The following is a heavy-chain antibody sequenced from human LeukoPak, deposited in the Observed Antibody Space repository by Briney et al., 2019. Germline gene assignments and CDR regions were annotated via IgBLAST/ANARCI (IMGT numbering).Heavy chain of an antibody. CDR3: ARDWGNWDFDY. D-gene: IGHD1-1*01. V-gene: IGHV3-21*01. J-gene: IGHJ4*02. Sequence: GGSLRLSCAASGFTFNCYSMNWVRQAPGKGLEWISSISSLSNYIYYADSVKGRFTISRDNAKNSLYLQMNSLRAEDTAVYYCARDWGNWDFDYWGQGTLVTVSS. CDR2: ISSLSNYI. CDR1: GFTFNCYS.